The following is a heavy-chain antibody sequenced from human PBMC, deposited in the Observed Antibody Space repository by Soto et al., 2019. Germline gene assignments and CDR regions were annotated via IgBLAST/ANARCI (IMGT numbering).Heavy chain of an antibody. CDR3: ARRESAMVEYYYYGMDV. CDR2: IYYSGST. CDR1: GGSISSSSYY. Sequence: SETLSLTCTVSGGSISSSSYYWGWIRQPPGKGLEWIGSIYYSGSTYYNPSLKSRVTISVDTSKNQFSLKLSSVTAADTAVYYCARRESAMVEYYYYGMDVWGQGTTVTAP. D-gene: IGHD5-18*01. V-gene: IGHV4-39*01. J-gene: IGHJ6*02.